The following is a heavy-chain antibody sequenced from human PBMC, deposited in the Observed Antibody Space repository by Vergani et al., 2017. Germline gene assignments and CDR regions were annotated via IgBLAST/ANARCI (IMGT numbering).Heavy chain of an antibody. V-gene: IGHV1-18*01. CDR2: ISAYNGNT. CDR1: GYTFTSYG. J-gene: IGHJ4*02. Sequence: QVQLVQSGADVKKPGASVKVSCKASGYTFTSYGISWVQQAAGQGFEWMGWISAYNGNTNYAQKLQGRVTMTTVKSTRTAYMELRSLRSDDTAVYYCSRDEYCSSTSCLGLFDYWGQGPLVTVSS. D-gene: IGHD2-2*01. CDR3: SRDEYCSSTSCLGLFDY.